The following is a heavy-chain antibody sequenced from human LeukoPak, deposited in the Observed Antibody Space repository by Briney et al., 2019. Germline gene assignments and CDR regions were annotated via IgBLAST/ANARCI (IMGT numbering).Heavy chain of an antibody. D-gene: IGHD2-15*01. Sequence: PGGSLRLSCAASGFTLSDYYMSWIRQAPAKGLEWVSYISSSGSTSYYADSVKGRFNITRDNAKNSLYLQMNSLRAEDTAVYYCARAGLRYSDYYYYYMDVWGKGTTVTVSS. J-gene: IGHJ6*03. CDR3: ARAGLRYSDYYYYYMDV. V-gene: IGHV3-11*01. CDR1: GFTLSDYY. CDR2: ISSSGSTS.